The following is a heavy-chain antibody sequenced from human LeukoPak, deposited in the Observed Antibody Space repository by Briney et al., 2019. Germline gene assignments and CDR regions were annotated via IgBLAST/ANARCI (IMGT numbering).Heavy chain of an antibody. V-gene: IGHV3-48*03. CDR3: ASPRVWFGELGDWFDP. J-gene: IGHJ5*02. Sequence: GGSLRLSRAASGFPFSNYAMNWVRQAPGKGLEWVSYISSSGSTIYYADSVKGRFTISRDNAKNTLDLQMNSLRAEDTAVYYCASPRVWFGELGDWFDPWGQGTLVTVSS. CDR2: ISSSGSTI. CDR1: GFPFSNYA. D-gene: IGHD3-10*01.